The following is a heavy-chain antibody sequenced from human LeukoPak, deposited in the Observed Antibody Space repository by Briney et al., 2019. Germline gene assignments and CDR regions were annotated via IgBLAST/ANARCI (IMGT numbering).Heavy chain of an antibody. CDR3: ARDTSYYYDSSGYSIYYFDY. D-gene: IGHD3-22*01. Sequence: GGSLRLSCAASGFTFSSYSMNWVRQAPGKGLEWVSSIISSSSYIYYADSVMGRFTISREKAKNSLYLQMNSLRAEDTAVYYCARDTSYYYDSSGYSIYYFDYWGQGTLVTVSS. V-gene: IGHV3-21*01. J-gene: IGHJ4*02. CDR2: IISSSSYI. CDR1: GFTFSSYS.